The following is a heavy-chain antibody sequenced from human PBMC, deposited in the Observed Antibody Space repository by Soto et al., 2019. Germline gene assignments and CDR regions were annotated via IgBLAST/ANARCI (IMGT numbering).Heavy chain of an antibody. CDR1: GGSISSYY. Sequence: PWETLSLTCTVSGGSISSYYWSWIRQPPGKGLEWIGYIYYSGSTNYNPSLKSRVTISVDTSKNQFSLKLSSVTAADTAVYYCARERKYYDSSGYSPDAFDIWGQGTMVTVSS. CDR2: IYYSGST. V-gene: IGHV4-59*01. CDR3: ARERKYYDSSGYSPDAFDI. D-gene: IGHD3-22*01. J-gene: IGHJ3*02.